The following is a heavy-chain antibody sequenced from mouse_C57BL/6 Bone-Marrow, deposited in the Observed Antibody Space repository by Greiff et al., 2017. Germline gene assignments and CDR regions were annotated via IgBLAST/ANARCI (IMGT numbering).Heavy chain of an antibody. Sequence: QVQLQQPGAELVRPGSSVKLSCKASGYTFTSYWMHWVKQRPIQGLEWIGNIDPSDSETHYNQKFKDKATLTVDKSSSTAYMQLSSLTSEDAAVYYCAGLEGRDFDDWGKGTTLTVSS. CDR1: GYTFTSYW. CDR3: AGLEGRDFDD. CDR2: IDPSDSET. V-gene: IGHV1-52*01. D-gene: IGHD3-3*01. J-gene: IGHJ2*01.